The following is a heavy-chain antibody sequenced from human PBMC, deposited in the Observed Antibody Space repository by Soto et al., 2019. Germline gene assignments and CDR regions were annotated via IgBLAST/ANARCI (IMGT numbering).Heavy chain of an antibody. J-gene: IGHJ5*02. V-gene: IGHV1-2*02. CDR1: GYTFTAQY. CDR2: INPTTGAT. CDR3: AKGDRSWVSWFDP. D-gene: IGHD3-22*01. Sequence: VASVKVSCKASGYTFTAQYLHWVRKAPGEGLEWMGWINPTTGATRYAQKFQGRVTMTRDTSMSTAYLEVRSLRPDDTAVYYCAKGDRSWVSWFDPWGQGTLVTVSS.